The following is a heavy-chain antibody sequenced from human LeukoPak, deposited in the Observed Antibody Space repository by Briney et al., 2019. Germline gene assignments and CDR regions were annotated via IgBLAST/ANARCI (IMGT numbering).Heavy chain of an antibody. D-gene: IGHD3-9*01. J-gene: IGHJ6*03. Sequence: GASVKVSCKAFGYTFTSYYIHWVRQAPGQGLEWMGIINPSGGTTNYAQKFQGRVTMTRDTSTSTVYMELSSLRSEDTAVYYCARGIRYFDWLLPYQYYYMDVWGKGTTVTVSS. V-gene: IGHV1-46*01. CDR2: INPSGGTT. CDR1: GYTFTSYY. CDR3: ARGIRYFDWLLPYQYYYMDV.